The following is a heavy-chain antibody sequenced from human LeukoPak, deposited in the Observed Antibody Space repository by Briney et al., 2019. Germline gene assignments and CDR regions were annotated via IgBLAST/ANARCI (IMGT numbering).Heavy chain of an antibody. Sequence: PGRSLRLSCAASGFTFDDYAMHWVRQAPGKGLEWVSGISWNSGSIGYADSVKGRFTISRDNAKNSLYLQMNSLRAEDTALYYCAKGSVLWFGESHFDYWGQGTLVTVSS. D-gene: IGHD3-10*01. CDR1: GFTFDDYA. V-gene: IGHV3-9*01. CDR3: AKGSVLWFGESHFDY. CDR2: ISWNSGSI. J-gene: IGHJ4*02.